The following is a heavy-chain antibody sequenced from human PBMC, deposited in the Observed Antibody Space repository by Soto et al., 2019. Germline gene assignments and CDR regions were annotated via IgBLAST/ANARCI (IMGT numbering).Heavy chain of an antibody. CDR1: GGTFSSYA. V-gene: IGHV1-69*13. D-gene: IGHD5-12*01. J-gene: IGHJ6*02. CDR2: IIPIFGTA. Sequence: ASVKVSCKASGGTFSSYAISWVRQAPGQGLEWMGGIIPIFGTANYAQKFQGRVTITADESTSTADMELSSLRSEDTAVYYCARLATILGDYYYYYGMDVWGQGTTVTVSS. CDR3: ARLATILGDYYYYYGMDV.